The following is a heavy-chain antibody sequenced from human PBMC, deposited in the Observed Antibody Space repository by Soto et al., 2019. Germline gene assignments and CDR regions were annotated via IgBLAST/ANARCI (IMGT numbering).Heavy chain of an antibody. V-gene: IGHV3-48*01. CDR3: ARDPSRGSDWARYLDL. Sequence: EVQLVESGEGLVQPGGSLRLYCAASGFSFSNYAMDWVRQAPGKGLEWVSYISGSSSNIRYADSVKGRFTISRDNAKSSVYLQMNSLRADDTAVYYCARDPSRGSDWARYLDLWGRGTLVTVSS. D-gene: IGHD1-26*01. CDR1: GFSFSNYA. J-gene: IGHJ2*01. CDR2: ISGSSSNI.